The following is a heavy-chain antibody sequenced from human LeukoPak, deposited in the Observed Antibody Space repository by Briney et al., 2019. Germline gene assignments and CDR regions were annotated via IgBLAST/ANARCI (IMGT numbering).Heavy chain of an antibody. CDR3: ARFHSSGYPYLDY. V-gene: IGHV3-11*06. D-gene: IGHD3-22*01. J-gene: IGHJ4*02. Sequence: GGSLRLSCAASGFTFSDYYMSWIRQAPGKGLEWVSYISRSSSYTNYADSVKDRFTISRDNAKTSLYLQMNSLRAEDTAVYYCARFHSSGYPYLDYWVQGTLVTVSS. CDR1: GFTFSDYY. CDR2: ISRSSSYT.